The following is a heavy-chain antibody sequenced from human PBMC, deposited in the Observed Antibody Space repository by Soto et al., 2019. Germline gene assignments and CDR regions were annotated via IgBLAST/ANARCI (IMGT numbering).Heavy chain of an antibody. J-gene: IGHJ6*02. D-gene: IGHD3-3*01. CDR3: ARSDYDFWNYYYYGMDV. CDR1: GLSLSTSGVG. Sequence: SGPTLVNPTQTLTLTCTFSGLSLSTSGVGVGWIRQPPGKALEWLALIYWNDDKRYSLSLKSRLTITKDTSKNQVVLTMTNVDPVDTATYYCARSDYDFWNYYYYGMDVWGQGTTVTVSS. CDR2: IYWNDDK. V-gene: IGHV2-5*01.